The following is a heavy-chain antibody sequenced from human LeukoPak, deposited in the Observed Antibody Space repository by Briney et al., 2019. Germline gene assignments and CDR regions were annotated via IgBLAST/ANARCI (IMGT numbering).Heavy chain of an antibody. J-gene: IGHJ4*02. Sequence: ASVKVSCKASGYTFSSYGINWVRQAPGQGLEWMGAINPRGDATIGAQKFQGRVTTTRDTSTSTVYIELSSLRSEDTAVYYCAREGQQLKHFDYWGQGTLVTVSS. CDR2: INPRGDAT. V-gene: IGHV1-46*01. CDR1: GYTFSSYG. D-gene: IGHD1-1*01. CDR3: AREGQQLKHFDY.